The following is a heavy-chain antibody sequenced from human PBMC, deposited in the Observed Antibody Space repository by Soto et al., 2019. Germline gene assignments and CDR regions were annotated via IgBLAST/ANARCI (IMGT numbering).Heavy chain of an antibody. J-gene: IGHJ4*02. CDR1: GYAFTTYG. D-gene: IGHD1-1*01. CDR2: ISAHNGNT. Sequence: QVHLVQSGAEVKKPGASVKVSGKGSGYAFTTYGITWVRQAPGQGLEWMGWISAHNGNTNYAQKLQGRVTVTRDTSTSTVYMELRSLRSDDTAVYYCARGRYGDYWGQGALVTVSS. V-gene: IGHV1-18*01. CDR3: ARGRYGDY.